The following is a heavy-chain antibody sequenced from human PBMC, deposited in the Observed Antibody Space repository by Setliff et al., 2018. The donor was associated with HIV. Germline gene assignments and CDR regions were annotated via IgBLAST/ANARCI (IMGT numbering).Heavy chain of an antibody. Sequence: PSETLSLTCTVSGGSISSHYWSWIRQPPGKGLEWIGYIYYSGSTNYNPSLKSRVTISEDTSKNQFSLKLSSVTAADTAVYYCARSYYYDSSGYSSRYWFDPWGQGTLVTVSS. CDR2: IYYSGST. J-gene: IGHJ5*02. CDR1: GGSISSHY. V-gene: IGHV4-59*11. D-gene: IGHD3-22*01. CDR3: ARSYYYDSSGYSSRYWFDP.